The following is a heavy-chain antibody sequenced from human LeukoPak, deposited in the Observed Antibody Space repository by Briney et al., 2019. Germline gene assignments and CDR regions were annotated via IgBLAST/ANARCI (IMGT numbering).Heavy chain of an antibody. Sequence: GASVKVSCKASGYTFTGYYMHWVRQAPGQGLEWMGWINPNSGGTNYAQKFQGRVTMTRDTSISTAYMELSRLRSDDTAVYYCARSRRGYCSSTSCSPIDYWGQGTLVTVSS. CDR1: GYTFTGYY. J-gene: IGHJ4*02. CDR3: ARSRRGYCSSTSCSPIDY. D-gene: IGHD2-2*01. CDR2: INPNSGGT. V-gene: IGHV1-2*02.